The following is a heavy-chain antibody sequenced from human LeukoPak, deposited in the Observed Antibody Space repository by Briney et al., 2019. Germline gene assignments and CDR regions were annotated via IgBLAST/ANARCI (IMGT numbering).Heavy chain of an antibody. D-gene: IGHD3-22*01. J-gene: IGHJ4*02. Sequence: SETLSLTCTVSGGSISSYYWSWIRQPPVKGLEWIGYIYYSGSTNYNPSLKSRVTISVDTSKNQFSLKLSSVTAADTAVYYCARATVDPGYYDSSGYYMLDYWGQGTLVTVSS. V-gene: IGHV4-59*01. CDR2: IYYSGST. CDR3: ARATVDPGYYDSSGYYMLDY. CDR1: GGSISSYY.